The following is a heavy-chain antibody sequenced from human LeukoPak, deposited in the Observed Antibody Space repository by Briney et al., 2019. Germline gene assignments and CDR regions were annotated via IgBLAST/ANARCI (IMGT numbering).Heavy chain of an antibody. CDR3: ARVEYYYDSSGYYYYFDY. V-gene: IGHV1-46*01. D-gene: IGHD3-22*01. J-gene: IGHJ4*02. Sequence: ASVKVSCKASGYTFTSYYMHWVRQAPGQGLEWMGIINPSGGSTSYAQKFQGRVTMTWDTSTSTVYMELSSLRSEDTAVYYCARVEYYYDSSGYYYYFDYWGQGTLVTVSS. CDR1: GYTFTSYY. CDR2: INPSGGST.